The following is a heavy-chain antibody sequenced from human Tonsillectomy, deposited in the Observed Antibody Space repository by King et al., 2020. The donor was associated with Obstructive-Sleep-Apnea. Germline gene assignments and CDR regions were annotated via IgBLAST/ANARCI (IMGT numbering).Heavy chain of an antibody. J-gene: IGHJ4*02. CDR3: ARARSVAHPNDY. CDR2: IWDDGSNK. V-gene: IGHV3-30*02. CDR1: GFTFSSYG. D-gene: IGHD6-19*01. Sequence: VQLLESGGGVVQPGGSLRLSCAASGFTFSSYGMHWVRQAPGKGLVWVTFIWDDGSNKYYADSVKGRFTISRDNSKNTLSLQMNSLRAEDTAVYYCARARSVAHPNDYWGQGTLVTVSS.